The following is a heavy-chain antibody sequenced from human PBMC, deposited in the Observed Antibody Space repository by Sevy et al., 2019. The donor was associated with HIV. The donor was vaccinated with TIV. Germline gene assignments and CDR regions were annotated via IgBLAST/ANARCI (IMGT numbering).Heavy chain of an antibody. Sequence: GGSLRLSCAASGFTFTNFWMSWVRQAPGKGLEWVANVNNDGSGQKYADSVKGRFIISRDNAKNSLYLQMNSLRTEDTAVYYCARNSGNWVQGTLVTVSS. D-gene: IGHD6-19*01. V-gene: IGHV3-7*01. J-gene: IGHJ4*02. CDR3: ARNSGN. CDR2: VNNDGSGQ. CDR1: GFTFTNFW.